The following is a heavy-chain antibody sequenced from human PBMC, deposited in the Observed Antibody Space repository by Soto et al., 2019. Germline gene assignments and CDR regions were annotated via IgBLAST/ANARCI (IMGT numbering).Heavy chain of an antibody. J-gene: IGHJ3*02. Sequence: ASVKVSCKASGGTFSSYAISWVRQAPGQGLEWMGGIIPIFGIANYAQKFQGRVTITADKSKSTAYMELSSLRSEDTAVYYCARVSPVKIGYCSGGSCYDAFDIWGQGTMVSVSS. V-gene: IGHV1-69*10. CDR1: GGTFSSYA. CDR2: IIPIFGIA. D-gene: IGHD2-15*01. CDR3: ARVSPVKIGYCSGGSCYDAFDI.